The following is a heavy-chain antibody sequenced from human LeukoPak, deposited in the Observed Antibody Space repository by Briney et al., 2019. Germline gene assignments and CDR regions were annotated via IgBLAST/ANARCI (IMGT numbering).Heavy chain of an antibody. Sequence: GGSLRLSCAASGFTFTSYAMNWVRQAPGKGLEWVSSISSSSRDINYADSVKGRFTISRDNAWNSLYLQMNSLRAEDTAVYYCARDSDSSGHYYMDYCDYWGQGALVTVSS. J-gene: IGHJ4*02. D-gene: IGHD3-22*01. CDR3: ARDSDSSGHYYMDYCDY. CDR1: GFTFTSYA. V-gene: IGHV3-21*01. CDR2: ISSSSRDI.